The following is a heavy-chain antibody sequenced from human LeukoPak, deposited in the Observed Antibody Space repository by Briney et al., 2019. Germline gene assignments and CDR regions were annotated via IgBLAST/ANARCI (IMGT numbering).Heavy chain of an antibody. D-gene: IGHD6-13*01. Sequence: GESLKISCKGSGYSFTSYWIGWVRQMPGKGLGWMGIIYPGDSDTRYSPSFQGQVTISADKSISTAYLQWSSLKASDAAMYYCARLIAAAGTPSYFDYWGQGTLVTVSS. CDR2: IYPGDSDT. V-gene: IGHV5-51*01. CDR1: GYSFTSYW. CDR3: ARLIAAAGTPSYFDY. J-gene: IGHJ4*02.